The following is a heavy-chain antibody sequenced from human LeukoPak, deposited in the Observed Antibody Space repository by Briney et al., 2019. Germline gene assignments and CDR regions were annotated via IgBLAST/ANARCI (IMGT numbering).Heavy chain of an antibody. CDR1: GYTFTGYY. V-gene: IGHV1-2*06. CDR2: INPNSGGT. Sequence: ASVKVSCKASGYTFTGYYMHWVRQAPGQGLEWMGRINPNSGGTNYAQKFQGRVTMTRDTSISTAYMELSRLRSDDTAVYYCAALWFGELLTGTFDYWGQGTLVTVSS. J-gene: IGHJ4*02. CDR3: AALWFGELLTGTFDY. D-gene: IGHD3-10*01.